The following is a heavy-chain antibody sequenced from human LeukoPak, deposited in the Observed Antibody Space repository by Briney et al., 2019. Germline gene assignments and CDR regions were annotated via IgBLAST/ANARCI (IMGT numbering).Heavy chain of an antibody. D-gene: IGHD3-3*01. V-gene: IGHV3-23*01. CDR2: ISGSGGST. J-gene: IGHJ4*02. CDR1: GFTFSSYA. Sequence: SGGSLRLSCAASGFTFSSYAMSWVRQAPGKGLEWVSAISGSGGSTYYADSVKGRFTISRDNSKNTLYLQMNSLRAEDTAVYYCAKPPGAPYYDFWSGYSAYDYWGQGTLVTVSS. CDR3: AKPPGAPYYDFWSGYSAYDY.